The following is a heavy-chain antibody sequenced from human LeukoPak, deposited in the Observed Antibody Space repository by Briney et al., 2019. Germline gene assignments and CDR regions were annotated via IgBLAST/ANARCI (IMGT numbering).Heavy chain of an antibody. J-gene: IGHJ4*02. CDR3: ARGPAWDGYNPAPFDY. D-gene: IGHD5-24*01. Sequence: ASETLSLTCTVSGYSISSGYYWGWIRQPPGKGLEWIGSIYHSGSTYYNPSLKSRVTISVDTSKNQFSLKLSSVTAADTAVYYCARGPAWDGYNPAPFDYWGQGTLVTVSS. V-gene: IGHV4-38-2*02. CDR2: IYHSGST. CDR1: GYSISSGYY.